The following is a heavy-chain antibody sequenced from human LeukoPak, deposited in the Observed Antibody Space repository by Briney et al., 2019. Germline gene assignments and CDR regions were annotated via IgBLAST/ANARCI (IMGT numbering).Heavy chain of an antibody. V-gene: IGHV3-20*04. CDR3: ARGAGSSWYFYFDY. CDR2: IKWDGGST. D-gene: IGHD6-13*01. J-gene: IGHJ4*02. Sequence: PGGTLRLSCAASGFTFSSYGMTWVRQAPGKGLEWVSGIKWDGGSTGYAESVKGRFTISRDNAKNSLYLQMNSLRVEDTAVYYCARGAGSSWYFYFDYWGQGTLVTVSS. CDR1: GFTFSSYG.